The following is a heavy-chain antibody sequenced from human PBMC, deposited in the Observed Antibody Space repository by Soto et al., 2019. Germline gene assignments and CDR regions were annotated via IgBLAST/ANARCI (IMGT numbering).Heavy chain of an antibody. CDR1: IFTGQTYA. CDR3: PKDPNGDYIGAFDS. D-gene: IGHD4-17*01. CDR2: INVGGTNI. V-gene: IGHV3-23*01. Sequence: EVQLLESGGGLVRPGESLRLSCEGSIFTGQTYAMTWVRQAPGKGLEWLSAINVGGTNIKYADSVKGRFTISRDNSKNTLYLQMNSLRAEDTAIYYCPKDPNGDYIGAFDSWGQGTLVTVSS. J-gene: IGHJ4*02.